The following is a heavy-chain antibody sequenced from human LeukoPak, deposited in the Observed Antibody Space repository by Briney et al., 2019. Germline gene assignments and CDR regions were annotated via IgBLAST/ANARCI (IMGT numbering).Heavy chain of an antibody. CDR3: ARTDSSGWYYFDY. J-gene: IGHJ4*02. CDR1: GGSISSCY. V-gene: IGHV4-4*07. Sequence: SETLSLTCTVSGGSISSCYWSWIRQPAGKGLEWIGRIYTSGSTNYNPSLKSRVTMSVDTSKNQFSLKLSSVTAADTAVYYCARTDSSGWYYFDYWGQGTLVTVSS. D-gene: IGHD6-19*01. CDR2: IYTSGST.